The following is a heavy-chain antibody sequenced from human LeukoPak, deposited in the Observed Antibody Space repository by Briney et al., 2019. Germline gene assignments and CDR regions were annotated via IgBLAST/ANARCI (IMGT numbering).Heavy chain of an antibody. V-gene: IGHV4-39*01. D-gene: IGHD2-21*02. Sequence: PSETLSLTCTVSGGSISSSSYYWGWIRQPPGKGLEWIGSIYYSGSTYYNPSLKSRVTISVDKSKNQFSLKLSSVTAADTAVYYCARQDRVTYNWFDPWGQGTMVTVSS. CDR1: GGSISSSSYY. CDR2: IYYSGST. J-gene: IGHJ5*02. CDR3: ARQDRVTYNWFDP.